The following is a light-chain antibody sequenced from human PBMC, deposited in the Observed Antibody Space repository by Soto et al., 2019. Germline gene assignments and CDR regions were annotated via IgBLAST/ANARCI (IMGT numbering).Light chain of an antibody. J-gene: IGLJ1*01. Sequence: QSALTQPASVSGSPGQSITISCTGTSSDVGGYNYVSWYQQHPGKAPKLMIYDVSYRPSGVSNRFSGFKSGNTASLTISGLQAEDEADYYCNSYTSSNTLYVFGTGTKLTVL. CDR1: SSDVGGYNY. CDR3: NSYTSSNTLYV. V-gene: IGLV2-14*03. CDR2: DVS.